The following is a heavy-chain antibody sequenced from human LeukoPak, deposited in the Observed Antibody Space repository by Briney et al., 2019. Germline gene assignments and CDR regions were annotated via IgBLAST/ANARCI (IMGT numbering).Heavy chain of an antibody. V-gene: IGHV4-59*08. J-gene: IGHJ6*02. Sequence: SETLSLTCTVSGGSISSYYWSWIRQPPGKGLEWIGYIYYSGSTNHNPSLKSRVTISVDTSKNQFSLKLSSVTAADTAVYYCASHKAATGYYYYGMDVWGQGTTVTVSS. D-gene: IGHD2-15*01. CDR1: GGSISSYY. CDR2: IYYSGST. CDR3: ASHKAATGYYYYGMDV.